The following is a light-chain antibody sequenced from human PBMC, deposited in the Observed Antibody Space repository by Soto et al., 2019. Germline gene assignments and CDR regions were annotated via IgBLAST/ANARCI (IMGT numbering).Light chain of an antibody. J-gene: IGKJ1*01. Sequence: EIVLTQSPGTLSLSPGERATLSCRASQSVSSSYLAWYQQKPGQAPRILIYGASSRDTGIPDRFSGSGSGTDFTLTISRLEPEDFEVYYCQQYGSSPRTFGQGTKVDIK. CDR3: QQYGSSPRT. CDR2: GAS. V-gene: IGKV3-20*01. CDR1: QSVSSSY.